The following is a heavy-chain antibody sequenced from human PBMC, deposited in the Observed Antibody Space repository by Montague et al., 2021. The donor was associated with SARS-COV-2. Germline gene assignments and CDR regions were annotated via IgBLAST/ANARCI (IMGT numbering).Heavy chain of an antibody. Sequence: SLRLSCAASGFTFDDYVMYWVRQPPGKGLEWVSLISGDGGKTYYADSVKGRFTTSRDNGKNPLYLQMNSLGTEDAALYHCAKGTYFYDSSGYYPESHYSYFDGMDVWGQGTTVTVSS. V-gene: IGHV3-43*02. CDR3: AKGTYFYDSSGYYPESHYSYFDGMDV. CDR2: ISGDGGKT. D-gene: IGHD3-22*01. J-gene: IGHJ6*02. CDR1: GFTFDDYV.